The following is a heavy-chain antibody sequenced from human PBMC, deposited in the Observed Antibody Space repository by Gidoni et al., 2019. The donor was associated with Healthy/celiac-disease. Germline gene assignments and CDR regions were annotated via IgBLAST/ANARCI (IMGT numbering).Heavy chain of an antibody. J-gene: IGHJ3*02. CDR1: GFTFSSYS. CDR3: ARKKSYGDPAGAFDI. Sequence: EVQLVESGGGLVKPGGSLRLSCAASGFTFSSYSMNWVRQAPGKGLEWVSSISSSSSYIYYADSVKGRFTISRDNAKNSLYLQMNSLRAEDTAVYYCARKKSYGDPAGAFDIWGQGTMVTVSS. CDR2: ISSSSSYI. D-gene: IGHD4-17*01. V-gene: IGHV3-21*01.